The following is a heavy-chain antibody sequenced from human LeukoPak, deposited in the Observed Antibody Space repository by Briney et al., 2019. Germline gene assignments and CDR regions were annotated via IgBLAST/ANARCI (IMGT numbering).Heavy chain of an antibody. Sequence: GGSLRLSCAASGFTVSSNYMSWVRQAPGKGLEWVSVIYSGGSTYYADSVKGRFTISRDNSKNTLYLQMNSLRAEDTAVYYCARSYCSSTSCPGPFDCWGQGTLVTVSS. D-gene: IGHD2-2*01. V-gene: IGHV3-53*01. CDR3: ARSYCSSTSCPGPFDC. CDR2: IYSGGST. CDR1: GFTVSSNY. J-gene: IGHJ4*02.